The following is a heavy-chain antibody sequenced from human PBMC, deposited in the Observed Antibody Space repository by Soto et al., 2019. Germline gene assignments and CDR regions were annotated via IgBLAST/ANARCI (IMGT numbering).Heavy chain of an antibody. J-gene: IGHJ3*01. D-gene: IGHD3-16*02. CDR1: VFNLSMSA. Sequence: WGSLLLSCASSVFNLSMSAVDWVRQAQGKGLEWVSSISDSGDRTYYADSVKGRFTISRDRSKNTVSLQMDSLRAEDTAVYYCAKDRGIIVKAGDAFDVWGQGTKVTVSS. CDR2: ISDSGDRT. CDR3: AKDRGIIVKAGDAFDV. V-gene: IGHV3-23*01.